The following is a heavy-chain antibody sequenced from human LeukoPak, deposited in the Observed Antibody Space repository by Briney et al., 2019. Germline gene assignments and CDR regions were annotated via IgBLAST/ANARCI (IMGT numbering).Heavy chain of an antibody. D-gene: IGHD2-15*01. V-gene: IGHV3-21*01. J-gene: IGHJ4*02. CDR3: ARDLGPATGLDY. CDR1: GFAFSSYT. Sequence: GGSLRLSCAASGFAFSSYTMNWVRQAPGKGLEWVSFISTSSSYIYYADSVKGRFTISRDNAKNSLYLQMNSLRAEDTAVYYCARDLGPATGLDYWGQGTLVTVSS. CDR2: ISTSSSYI.